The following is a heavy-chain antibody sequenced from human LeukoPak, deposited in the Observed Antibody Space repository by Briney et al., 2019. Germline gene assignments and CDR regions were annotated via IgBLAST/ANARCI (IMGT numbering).Heavy chain of an antibody. Sequence: SVKVSCKASGGTFSSYAISWVRQAPGQGLEWMGRIIPILGIANYAQKFQGRVTITADKSTSTAYMELSSLRSEDTAVYYCARMGYYDSSGYIFDYWGQGTLVTVSS. V-gene: IGHV1-69*04. J-gene: IGHJ4*02. D-gene: IGHD3-22*01. CDR2: IIPILGIA. CDR1: GGTFSSYA. CDR3: ARMGYYDSSGYIFDY.